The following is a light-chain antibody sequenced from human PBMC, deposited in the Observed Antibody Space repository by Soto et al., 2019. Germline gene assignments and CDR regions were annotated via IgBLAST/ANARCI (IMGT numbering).Light chain of an antibody. CDR1: SSDVGGYNY. Sequence: HSALTQSASVSGSPGQSITISCTGTSSDVGGYNYVSWYQQLPGKAPKLMIYDVSNRPSGVSNRFSGSKSGNTASLMISGLQAEDEADYYCSSYTSSSTVVFGGGTKVTVL. CDR3: SSYTSSSTVV. V-gene: IGLV2-14*03. J-gene: IGLJ2*01. CDR2: DVS.